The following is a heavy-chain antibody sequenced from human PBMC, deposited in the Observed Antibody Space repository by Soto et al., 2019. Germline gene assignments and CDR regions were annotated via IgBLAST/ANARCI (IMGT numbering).Heavy chain of an antibody. D-gene: IGHD3-22*01. J-gene: IGHJ4*02. CDR2: ISYDGSSE. CDR3: AKESVVVITDY. V-gene: IGHV3-30*18. Sequence: QVQLVESGGGVVQPGRSLRLSCAASGFTFSSYGMHWVRQAPGKGLEWVAVISYDGSSEYYADSVKGRFTISRDNSKNTLYLQMNSMRAEDTAVYYCAKESVVVITDYWGQGTLVTVSS. CDR1: GFTFSSYG.